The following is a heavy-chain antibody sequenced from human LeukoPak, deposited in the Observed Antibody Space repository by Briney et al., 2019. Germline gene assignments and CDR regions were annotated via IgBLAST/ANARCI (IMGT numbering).Heavy chain of an antibody. CDR1: GDSISNSNYY. D-gene: IGHD5-12*01. J-gene: IGHJ4*02. CDR3: ARRLGFRIDY. Sequence: SETLSLTCTVSGDSISNSNYYWGWIRQPPGKGLEWIGSIYYRGSTSYNSSLKSRVTISVDTSKNQFSLKLSSVTAADTAVYYCARRLGFRIDYWGQGTLVTVSS. V-gene: IGHV4-39*01. CDR2: IYYRGST.